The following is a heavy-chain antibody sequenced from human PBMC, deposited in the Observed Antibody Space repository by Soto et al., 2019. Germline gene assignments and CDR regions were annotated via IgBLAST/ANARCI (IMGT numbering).Heavy chain of an antibody. J-gene: IGHJ4*02. Sequence: GSGPTLVNPTQTLTLTCTFSGFSLSTSGMCVSWIRQPPGKALEWLALIDWDDDKYYSTSLKTRLTISKDTSKNQVVLTMTNMDPVDTATYYCVRIQSATGYSSSWYGFDYWGQGTLVTVSS. V-gene: IGHV2-70*01. D-gene: IGHD6-13*01. CDR2: IDWDDDK. CDR1: GFSLSTSGMC. CDR3: VRIQSATGYSSSWYGFDY.